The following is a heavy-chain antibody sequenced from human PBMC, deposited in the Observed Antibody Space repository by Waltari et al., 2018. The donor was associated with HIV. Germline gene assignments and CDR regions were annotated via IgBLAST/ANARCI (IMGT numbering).Heavy chain of an antibody. Sequence: QVHLVQSGAELRKPGASVTVSCKASGYTFTNSGIPWVRQAPGQGLEWMGWISGYNGDTKYAQKVRGRVTMTTDTSTSTAYLEMGSLRFDDTAVYYCARDHYYGSSGYYSDYWGQGTLVTVSS. CDR2: ISGYNGDT. D-gene: IGHD3-22*01. CDR3: ARDHYYGSSGYYSDY. CDR1: GYTFTNSG. V-gene: IGHV1-18*01. J-gene: IGHJ4*02.